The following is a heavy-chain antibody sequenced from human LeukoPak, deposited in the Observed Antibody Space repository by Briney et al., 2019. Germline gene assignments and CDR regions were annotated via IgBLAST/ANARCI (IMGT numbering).Heavy chain of an antibody. CDR3: ARDHTSWDPFDY. J-gene: IGHJ4*02. D-gene: IGHD1-26*01. CDR2: IYSGGTT. CDR1: GFNVRSNY. V-gene: IGHV3-66*02. Sequence: GGSLRLSCAVSGFNVRSNYMSWVRQAPGKGLEWVSAIYSGGTTYYADSVQGRFTISRDNSKNMLYLQMNSLRVEDTAVYYCARDHTSWDPFDYWGQGTLVTVSS.